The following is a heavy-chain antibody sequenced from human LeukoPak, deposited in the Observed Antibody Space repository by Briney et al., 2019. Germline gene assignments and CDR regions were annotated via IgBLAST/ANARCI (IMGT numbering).Heavy chain of an antibody. Sequence: GGSLRLSCAASGFTFSSYNMNWVRQAPGKGLEWVSSISSSSNYIFYADSVKGRFTISRDNAKNSLYLQMNSLRAEDTAVYYCARTYYYDSSGYYYDAFDIWGQGTMVTVSS. J-gene: IGHJ3*02. CDR1: GFTFSSYN. CDR3: ARTYYYDSSGYYYDAFDI. V-gene: IGHV3-21*01. D-gene: IGHD3-22*01. CDR2: ISSSSNYI.